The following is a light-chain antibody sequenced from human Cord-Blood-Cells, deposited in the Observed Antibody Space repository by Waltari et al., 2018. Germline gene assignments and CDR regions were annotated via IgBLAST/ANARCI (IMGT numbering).Light chain of an antibody. V-gene: IGKV1-39*01. CDR2: AAS. CDR1: QSLSSY. CDR3: QQSYSTWT. Sequence: DIQITQSPSSLPASVGDRVTITCRASQSLSSYLNWYQQKPGKAPKLLIYAASSLQSGVPSRFSVSGSGTDFTLTISSLQPEDFATYYCQQSYSTWTFGQGTKVEIK. J-gene: IGKJ1*01.